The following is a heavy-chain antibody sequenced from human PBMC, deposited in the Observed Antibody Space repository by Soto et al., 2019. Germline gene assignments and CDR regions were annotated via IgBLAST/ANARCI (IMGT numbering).Heavy chain of an antibody. V-gene: IGHV3-23*01. CDR1: GFTFSSYA. Sequence: GVSLRLSCAASGFTFSSYAMSWVRQAPGKGLEWVSAISGSGGSTYYADSVKGRFTISRDNSKNTLYLQMNSLRAEDTAVYYCAKDPRVVTATRGIYYGMDVWGQGTTVTVSS. CDR2: ISGSGGST. D-gene: IGHD2-21*02. CDR3: AKDPRVVTATRGIYYGMDV. J-gene: IGHJ6*02.